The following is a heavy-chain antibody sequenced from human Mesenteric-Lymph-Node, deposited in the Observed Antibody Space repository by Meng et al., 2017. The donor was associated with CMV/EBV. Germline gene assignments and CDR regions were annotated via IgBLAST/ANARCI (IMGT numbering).Heavy chain of an antibody. CDR3: ARGLGEGD. D-gene: IGHD3-16*01. CDR2: ISSSGSTM. J-gene: IGHJ4*02. Sequence: GESLKISCAASGFTFSSYSMNWVRQAPGKGLEWVSFISSSGSTMWYADSVKGRFTISRDNAENSLYLQMNSLRAEDTAVYYCARGLGEGDWSQGTLVTVSS. CDR1: GFTFSSYS. V-gene: IGHV3-48*04.